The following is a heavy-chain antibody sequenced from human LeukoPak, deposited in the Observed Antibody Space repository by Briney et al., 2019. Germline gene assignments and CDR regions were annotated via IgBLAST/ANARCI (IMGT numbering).Heavy chain of an antibody. J-gene: IGHJ6*02. D-gene: IGHD2-2*01. CDR1: GFTFSNYW. CDR2: INSDGSST. V-gene: IGHV3-74*01. Sequence: GGSLRLSCAASGFTFSNYWMHWVRQAPGKGLVWVSRINSDGSSTNYADSVKGRFTISRDNAKNTLYLQMNSLRVEDMAVYYCARPIHDTRNAMDVWGQGTTVTVSS. CDR3: ARPIHDTRNAMDV.